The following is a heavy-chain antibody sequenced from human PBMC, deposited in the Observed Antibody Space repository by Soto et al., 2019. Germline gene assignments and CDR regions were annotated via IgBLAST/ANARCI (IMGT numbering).Heavy chain of an antibody. CDR1: GYPVTAYY. CDR3: ARGGGVGVAGSAAFDM. J-gene: IGHJ3*02. V-gene: IGHV1-2*02. D-gene: IGHD3-3*01. Sequence: QLHLVQSGAVVKKPGASVTVSCSASGYPVTAYYMHWVRQAPGRGLEWMGGINPATGAAKYKRTFQGRVTMPRDTATSTVFMELGGLTSGDTAVFYCARGGGVGVAGSAAFDMWGQGTLVTVSS. CDR2: INPATGAA.